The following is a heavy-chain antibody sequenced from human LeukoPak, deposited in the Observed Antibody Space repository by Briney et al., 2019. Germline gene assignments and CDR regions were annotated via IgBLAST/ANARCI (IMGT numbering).Heavy chain of an antibody. J-gene: IGHJ4*02. Sequence: GGSLRLSCAASGFTFSSYWMSWVRQAPGKGLEWVANIKQDGGEIYYVDSVKGRFTISRDNAKNSLYLQMNSLRVEDTAVYYCARGRRYFDYWGQGTLVSVSS. V-gene: IGHV3-7*01. CDR1: GFTFSSYW. CDR3: ARGRRYFDY. CDR2: IKQDGGEI.